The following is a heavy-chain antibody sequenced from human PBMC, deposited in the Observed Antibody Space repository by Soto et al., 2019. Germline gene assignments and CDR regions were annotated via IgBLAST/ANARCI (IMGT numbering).Heavy chain of an antibody. CDR1: GFTFSSYW. CDR2: IKEDGSEK. CDR3: ARARWLPLPDI. Sequence: EVQLVESGGGLVQPGGSLRLSCAASGFTFSSYWMIWVRQAPGKGLEWVANIKEDGSEKYYVDSVKGRFTISRDNAKNSLSLEMNSLRDEDTAVYFCARARWLPLPDIWGQGTMVTVSS. V-gene: IGHV3-7*01. D-gene: IGHD2-21*02. J-gene: IGHJ3*02.